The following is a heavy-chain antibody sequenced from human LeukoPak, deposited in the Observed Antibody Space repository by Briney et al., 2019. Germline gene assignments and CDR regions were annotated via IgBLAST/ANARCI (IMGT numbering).Heavy chain of an antibody. J-gene: IGHJ4*02. CDR3: AKKVSISSGWYLDY. CDR2: ISGSGGST. Sequence: PGGSLRLSCAASGFTFSSYAMSWVRQAPGKELEWVSAISGSGGSTYYADSVKGRFTISRDNSKNTLYLQMNSLRAEDTAIHYCAKKVSISSGWYLDYWGQGTLVTVSS. D-gene: IGHD6-19*01. V-gene: IGHV3-23*01. CDR1: GFTFSSYA.